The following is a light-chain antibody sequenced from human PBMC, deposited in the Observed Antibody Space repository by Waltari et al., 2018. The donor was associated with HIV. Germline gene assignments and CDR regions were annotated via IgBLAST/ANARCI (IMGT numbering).Light chain of an antibody. V-gene: IGLV1-40*01. Sequence: QSVLTQPPSVSGAPGQRVTLPCPGSRSNSGTTQVHWYQELPGTAPLLLIYNTHSRPSVVPDRFSGSKSGTSASLAINGLQAEDEADYYCQSSDSTLSGSVFGGGTKLTVL. CDR1: RSNSGTTQV. CDR3: QSSDSTLSGSV. J-gene: IGLJ2*01. CDR2: NTH.